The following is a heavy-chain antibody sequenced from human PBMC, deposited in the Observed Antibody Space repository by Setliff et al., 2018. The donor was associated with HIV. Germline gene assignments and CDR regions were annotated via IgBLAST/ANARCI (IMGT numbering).Heavy chain of an antibody. D-gene: IGHD3-10*01. J-gene: IGHJ6*03. Sequence: SVKVSCKASGYTFISYNINWVRQAPGQGLEWMGGIIPIFGTANYAQKFQGRVTITTDESTTTAYMELRSLRSEDTAVYYCARETYYGSGSYLPTEYYYYYMDVWGKGTTVTVSS. CDR1: GYTFISYN. CDR2: IIPIFGTA. CDR3: ARETYYGSGSYLPTEYYYYYMDV. V-gene: IGHV1-69*05.